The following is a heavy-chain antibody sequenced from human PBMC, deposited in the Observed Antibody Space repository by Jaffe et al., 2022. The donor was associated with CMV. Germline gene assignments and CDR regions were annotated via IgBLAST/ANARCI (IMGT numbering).Heavy chain of an antibody. D-gene: IGHD3-3*01. J-gene: IGHJ6*03. V-gene: IGHV3-33*08. Sequence: QVQLVESGGGVVQPGRSLRLSCAASGFTFSSYGMHWVRQAPGKGLEWVAVIWYDGSNKYYADSVKGRFTISRDNSKNTLYLQMNSLRAEDTAVYYCARRRDYDFWSGYYTYYYYYMDVWGKGTTVTVSS. CDR3: ARRRDYDFWSGYYTYYYYYMDV. CDR2: IWYDGSNK. CDR1: GFTFSSYG.